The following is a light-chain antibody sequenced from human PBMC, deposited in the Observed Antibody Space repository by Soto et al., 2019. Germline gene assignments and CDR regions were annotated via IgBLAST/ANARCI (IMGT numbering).Light chain of an antibody. Sequence: DIQMTQSPSSLSASLGDRVTITCRARQSISNFLTWVQHKPGNAPKVLISAAYTLQSGVPPRFSGSESGTDFTLTISSLQPEDSASYYCQQYYNPVLTFGGGTKVDNK. CDR3: QQYYNPVLT. CDR2: AAY. CDR1: QSISNF. J-gene: IGKJ4*01. V-gene: IGKV1-39*01.